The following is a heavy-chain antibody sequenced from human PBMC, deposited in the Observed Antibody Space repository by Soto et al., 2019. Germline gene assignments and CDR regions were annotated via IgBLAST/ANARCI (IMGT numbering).Heavy chain of an antibody. V-gene: IGHV4-59*08. Sequence: PSETLSLTCTVSGGSISSYYWSWIRQPPGKGLEWIGYIYYSGSTNYNPSLKSRVTISVDTSKNQFSLKLSSVTAADTAVYYCASTRRFWSGYNSSYYYYYYMDVWGKGTTVTVSS. CDR3: ASTRRFWSGYNSSYYYYYYMDV. CDR2: IYYSGST. D-gene: IGHD3-3*01. J-gene: IGHJ6*03. CDR1: GGSISSYY.